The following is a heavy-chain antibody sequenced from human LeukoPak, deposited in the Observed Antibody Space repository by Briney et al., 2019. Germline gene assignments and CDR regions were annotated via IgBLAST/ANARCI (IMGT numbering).Heavy chain of an antibody. CDR1: GGSFSGYY. Sequence: SETLSLTCAVYGGSFSGYYWSWIRQPPGKGLEWIGEINHSGSTNYNPSLKSRVTISVDTSKNQFSLKLSSVTAADTAVYYCAREGVVGNLGHFDYWGQGTLVIVSS. CDR3: AREGVVGNLGHFDY. CDR2: INHSGST. J-gene: IGHJ4*02. D-gene: IGHD3-22*01. V-gene: IGHV4-34*01.